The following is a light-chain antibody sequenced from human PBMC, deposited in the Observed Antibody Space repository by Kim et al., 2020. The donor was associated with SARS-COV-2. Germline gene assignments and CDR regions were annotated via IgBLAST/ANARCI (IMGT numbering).Light chain of an antibody. CDR3: QQYGSSPLT. J-gene: IGKJ4*01. Sequence: EIVLTQSPGTLSLSPGERATISCRASQSVSSSYLAWYQQKPGQAPRLLIYGASSRATGIPDRFSGSGYGTDFTLTISRLEPEDFAVYYCQQYGSSPLTFGGGTKVDIK. V-gene: IGKV3-20*01. CDR2: GAS. CDR1: QSVSSSY.